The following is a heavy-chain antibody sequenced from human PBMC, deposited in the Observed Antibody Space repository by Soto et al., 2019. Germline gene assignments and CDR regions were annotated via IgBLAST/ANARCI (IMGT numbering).Heavy chain of an antibody. J-gene: IGHJ3*02. CDR3: ARTENSYYDILNGNEAFDI. Sequence: SQTPSLTYTVSGGTISNGGYCWSCIRQHPEKGLEWIGYIYYSGSTYYTPSVNSRVTISVDTSKNQFSLKLSSVTAADTAVYYCARTENSYYDILNGNEAFDIWRQGTMVTVSS. CDR2: IYYSGST. V-gene: IGHV4-31*03. CDR1: GGTISNGGYC. D-gene: IGHD3-9*01.